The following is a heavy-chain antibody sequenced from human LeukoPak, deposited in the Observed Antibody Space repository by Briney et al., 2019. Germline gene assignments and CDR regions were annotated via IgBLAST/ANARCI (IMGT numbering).Heavy chain of an antibody. Sequence: PGGSLRLSCAASGFTFSTHSMNWVRQAPGKGLEWVSYINHDGNDIYYGESVKGRFTISRDNAKNSLYLQIHTLRAEDTAVYYCAGDGTGVLPGDAFDIWSQGTMVTVS. CDR2: INHDGNDI. CDR1: GFTFSTHS. CDR3: AGDGTGVLPGDAFDI. V-gene: IGHV3-21*05. D-gene: IGHD1-1*01. J-gene: IGHJ3*02.